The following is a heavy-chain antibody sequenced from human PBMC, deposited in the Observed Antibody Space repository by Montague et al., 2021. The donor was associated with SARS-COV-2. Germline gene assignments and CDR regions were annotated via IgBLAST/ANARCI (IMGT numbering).Heavy chain of an antibody. D-gene: IGHD1-26*01. Sequence: SLRLSCAASGFTFSTYAFAWVRQAPGKGLQWVSSISGVGDDISXXXSXXDRFTISTDNSKNTLYLQLISLGVDATAKYYCAKKYRGKYPFDNWGQGTLVTVSS. CDR1: GFTFSTYA. J-gene: IGHJ4*02. CDR3: AKKYRGKYPFDN. V-gene: IGHV3-23*01. CDR2: ISGVGDDI.